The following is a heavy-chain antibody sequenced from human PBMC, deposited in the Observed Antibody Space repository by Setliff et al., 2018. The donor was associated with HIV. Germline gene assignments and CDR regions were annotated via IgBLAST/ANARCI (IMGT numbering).Heavy chain of an antibody. CDR1: GFTFSSYA. J-gene: IGHJ3*02. V-gene: IGHV3-30*04. CDR3: AKEAGVMDAFDI. D-gene: IGHD3-16*01. Sequence: GGSLRLSCAASGFTFSSYAMYWVRQAPGKGLEWVAVIPYDGSNIHYADSVKGRFTISRDNSKNTVYLQMSSLRPDDTAVYYCAKEAGVMDAFDIWGQGTMVTVSS. CDR2: IPYDGSNI.